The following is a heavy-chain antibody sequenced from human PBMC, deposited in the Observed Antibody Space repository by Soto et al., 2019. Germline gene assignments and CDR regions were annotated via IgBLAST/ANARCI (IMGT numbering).Heavy chain of an antibody. CDR3: ARGRSTTWYTDY. Sequence: QVQLVESGGGVVQPGRSLRLFCAASGFTLSSYGMHWVRQAPGKGLEWVAVIWRDGSNENYADSVKGRFTISRDISKNTLYLQMNSLRAEDTAVYYCARGRSTTWYTDYWGQGTLVTVSA. CDR1: GFTLSSYG. V-gene: IGHV3-33*01. D-gene: IGHD6-13*01. CDR2: IWRDGSNE. J-gene: IGHJ4*02.